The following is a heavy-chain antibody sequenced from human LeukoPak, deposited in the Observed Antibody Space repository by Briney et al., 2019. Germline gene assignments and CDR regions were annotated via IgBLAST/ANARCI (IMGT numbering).Heavy chain of an antibody. Sequence: PGRSLRLSCAASGFTFSSYGMHWVCQAPGKGLEWVAVISYDGSNKYYADSVKGRFTISRDNSKNTLYLQMNSLRAEDTAVYYCARQRGIAVAGYFDYWGQGTLVTVSS. V-gene: IGHV3-30*03. CDR3: ARQRGIAVAGYFDY. CDR1: GFTFSSYG. D-gene: IGHD6-19*01. J-gene: IGHJ4*02. CDR2: ISYDGSNK.